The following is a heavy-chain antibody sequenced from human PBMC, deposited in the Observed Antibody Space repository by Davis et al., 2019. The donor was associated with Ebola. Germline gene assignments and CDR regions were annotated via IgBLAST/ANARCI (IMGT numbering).Heavy chain of an antibody. CDR3: AKTRGYRLYYFQY. CDR2: ISGNGYGT. CDR1: GFTFNDHV. V-gene: IGHV3-43*02. D-gene: IGHD5-18*01. J-gene: IGHJ4*02. Sequence: GGSLRLSCAASGFTFNDHVMSWVRQVPGKGLEWVSLISGNGYGTEYGDSVKGRFTISRDNSKNSLYLQMNNLRTEDTALYFCAKTRGYRLYYFQYWGQGTLVTVSS.